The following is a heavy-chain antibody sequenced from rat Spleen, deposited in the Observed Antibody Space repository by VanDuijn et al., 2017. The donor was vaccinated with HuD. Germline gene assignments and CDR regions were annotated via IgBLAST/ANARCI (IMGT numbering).Heavy chain of an antibody. J-gene: IGHJ3*01. V-gene: IGHV5-22*01. CDR3: TRERGSGFDY. Sequence: EVQLVESGGGLVQPGRSLKLSCAASGFTFSDYYMAWVRQAPKKGLEWVASISYEGSSTYYPDSVKGRFTISRDNAQNTLYLQMNSLRSEDTATYYCTRERGSGFDYWGQGTLVTVSS. CDR2: ISYEGSST. D-gene: IGHD4-1*01. CDR1: GFTFSDYY.